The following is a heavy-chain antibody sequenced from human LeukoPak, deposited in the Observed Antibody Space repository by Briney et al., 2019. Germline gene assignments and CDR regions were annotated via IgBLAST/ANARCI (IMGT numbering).Heavy chain of an antibody. CDR2: IYYSGTT. Sequence: SQTLSLTCTVSGASISSGAYYWSWIRQHPGKGLEWIGNIYYSGTTYYNPSLKSRVTISVDTSKNQFSLKLRSVTAADTAVYFCARDRTGSFFDDWGQGTMVTVSS. CDR3: ARDRTGSFFDD. CDR1: GASISSGAYY. J-gene: IGHJ4*02. V-gene: IGHV4-31*03.